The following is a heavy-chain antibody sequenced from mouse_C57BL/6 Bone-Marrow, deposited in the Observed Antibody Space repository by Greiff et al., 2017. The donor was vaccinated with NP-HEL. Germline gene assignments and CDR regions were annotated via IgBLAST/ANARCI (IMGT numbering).Heavy chain of an antibody. CDR2: INYDGSST. D-gene: IGHD2-4*01. CDR1: GFTFSDYY. Sequence: EVKLMESEGGLVQPGSSMKLSCTASGFTFSDYYMAWVRQVPEKGLEWVANINYDGSSTYYLDSLKSRFIISRDNAKNILYLQMSSLKSEDTATYYCARVGDYDGGAWFAYWGQGTLVTVSA. V-gene: IGHV5-16*01. CDR3: ARVGDYDGGAWFAY. J-gene: IGHJ3*01.